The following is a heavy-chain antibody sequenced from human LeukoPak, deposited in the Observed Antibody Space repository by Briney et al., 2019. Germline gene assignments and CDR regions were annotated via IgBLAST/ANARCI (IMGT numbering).Heavy chain of an antibody. J-gene: IGHJ4*02. CDR2: IYPGDSLGDSNP. Sequence: GESLKISCKDSGYIFSNYWIGWVRQLPGKGLEWMGIIYPGDSLGDSNPRYSPSFQGQVTISADKSISTAYLQWSSLKASDTAMYYCARRSGLYDNSGYYLDYWGQGTLVTVSS. CDR3: ARRSGLYDNSGYYLDY. D-gene: IGHD3-22*01. V-gene: IGHV5-51*01. CDR1: GYIFSNYW.